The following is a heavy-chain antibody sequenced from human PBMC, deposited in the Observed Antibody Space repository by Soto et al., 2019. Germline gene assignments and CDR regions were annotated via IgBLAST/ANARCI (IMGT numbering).Heavy chain of an antibody. Sequence: QVQLVQSGAEVKKAGASVKVSCKAAGYAFTRYDINWVRQATGQGLEWMGWMNPNSGNTGYAQKFQGRVTMTRNTSISTAYMELSSLRSEDTAVYYCARSTNDYGDRHWGQGTLVTVSS. V-gene: IGHV1-8*01. D-gene: IGHD4-17*01. CDR1: GYAFTRYD. CDR2: MNPNSGNT. CDR3: ARSTNDYGDRH. J-gene: IGHJ4*02.